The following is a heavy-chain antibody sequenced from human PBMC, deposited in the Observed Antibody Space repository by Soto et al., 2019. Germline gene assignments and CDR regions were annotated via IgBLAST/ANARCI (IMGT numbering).Heavy chain of an antibody. CDR3: ARARVYDSSGYYYYYGMEV. Sequence: SETLSLTCAVSGGSISSGGYSWSWIRQPPGKGLEWIGYIYHSGSTYYNPSLKSRVTISVDRSKNQFSLKLSSVTAADTAVYYCARARVYDSSGYYYYYGMEVWGQGTTVTVSS. CDR2: IYHSGST. D-gene: IGHD3-22*01. V-gene: IGHV4-30-2*01. J-gene: IGHJ6*02. CDR1: GGSISSGGYS.